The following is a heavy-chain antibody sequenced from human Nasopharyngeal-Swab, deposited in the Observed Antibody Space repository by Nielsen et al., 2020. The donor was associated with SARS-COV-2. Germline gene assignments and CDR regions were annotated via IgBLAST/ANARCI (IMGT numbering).Heavy chain of an antibody. Sequence: GGSLRLSCAASGFTFSTYAMSWVRQAPGKGLEWVSIIGSDSGGIRFADSVKGRFTISRDNSKNTVYLQMNSLRAEDAAVYYCAKGALAVPPVTRYFDHWGQGTLVTVSS. CDR2: IGSDSGGI. D-gene: IGHD6-19*01. CDR3: AKGALAVPPVTRYFDH. V-gene: IGHV3-23*01. CDR1: GFTFSTYA. J-gene: IGHJ4*02.